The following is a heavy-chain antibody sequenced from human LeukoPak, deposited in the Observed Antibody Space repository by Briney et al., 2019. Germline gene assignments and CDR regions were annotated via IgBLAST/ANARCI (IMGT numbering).Heavy chain of an antibody. V-gene: IGHV3-23*01. CDR3: AKESTVTPGSVNWFDP. Sequence: GGYLRLSCAASGFTFSIYARSWVRQAPGKGLEWVSTISGSGDNTYYAESVKGRFTISRDNSKNRLYLKMNSLRAEDTAVYYCAKESTVTPGSVNWFDPWGQGTLVTVSS. J-gene: IGHJ5*02. CDR2: ISGSGDNT. CDR1: GFTFSIYA. D-gene: IGHD4-17*01.